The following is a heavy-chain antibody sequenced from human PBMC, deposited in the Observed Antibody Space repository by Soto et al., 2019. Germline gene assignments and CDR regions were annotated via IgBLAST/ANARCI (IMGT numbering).Heavy chain of an antibody. D-gene: IGHD6-13*01. Sequence: QVQLVQSGGEVKKPGASVNISCKATGYTFISYSITWVRQAPGQGLEWMGWISTYNGNTKYAQSLQGRFTLTRDTSMNTALMEIRGLRSDDTAIYYCAREWSHSTGWYDYFDQWGQGTLVEVSS. CDR2: ISTYNGNT. CDR3: AREWSHSTGWYDYFDQ. CDR1: GYTFISYS. V-gene: IGHV1-18*04. J-gene: IGHJ4*02.